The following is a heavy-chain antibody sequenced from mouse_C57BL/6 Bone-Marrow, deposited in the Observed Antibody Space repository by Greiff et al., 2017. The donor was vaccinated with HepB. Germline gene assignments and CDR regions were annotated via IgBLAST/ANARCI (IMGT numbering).Heavy chain of an antibody. CDR3: ARGGPDYYGSSWFAY. D-gene: IGHD1-1*01. V-gene: IGHV1-75*01. CDR2: IFPGSGST. CDR1: GYTFTDYY. J-gene: IGHJ3*01. Sequence: VKLMESGPELVKPGASVKISCKASGYTFTDYYINWVKQRPGQGLEWIGWIFPGSGSTYYNEKFKGKATLTVDKSSSTAYMLLSSLTSEDSAVYFCARGGPDYYGSSWFAYWGQGTLVTVSA.